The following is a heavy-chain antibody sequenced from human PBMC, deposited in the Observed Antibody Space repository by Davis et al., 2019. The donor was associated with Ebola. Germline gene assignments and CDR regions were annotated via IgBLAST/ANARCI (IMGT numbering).Heavy chain of an antibody. Sequence: PGGSLRLSCTVSGGSISSSSYYWGWIRQPPGKGLEWIGSIYYSGSTYYNPSLKSRVTISVDTSKNQFSLKLSSVTAADTAVYYCARQILTTVLLGYYFDYWGQGTLVTVSS. V-gene: IGHV4-39*01. D-gene: IGHD4-17*01. CDR2: IYYSGST. CDR1: GGSISSSSYY. J-gene: IGHJ4*02. CDR3: ARQILTTVLLGYYFDY.